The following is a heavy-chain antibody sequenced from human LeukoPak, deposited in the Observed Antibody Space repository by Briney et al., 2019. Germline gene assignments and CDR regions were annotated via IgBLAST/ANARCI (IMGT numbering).Heavy chain of an antibody. V-gene: IGHV3-23*01. Sequence: GGSLRLSCAASGFTFSSYAMSWVRQAPGKGLEWVSAVSSSGGSTYYADSVKGRFTISRDNSKNTLYLQMNSLRAEDTAVYYCAGEDGSSFDYWGQGTLVTVSS. CDR2: VSSSGGST. CDR3: AGEDGSSFDY. D-gene: IGHD5-24*01. J-gene: IGHJ4*02. CDR1: GFTFSSYA.